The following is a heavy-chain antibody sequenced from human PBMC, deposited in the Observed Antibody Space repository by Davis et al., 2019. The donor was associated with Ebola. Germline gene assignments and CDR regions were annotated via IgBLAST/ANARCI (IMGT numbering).Heavy chain of an antibody. J-gene: IGHJ4*02. Sequence: ASAKVSCKASGYTFTGYYMQWVRQAPGQGLEWMGWINPHTGDTNFGQRFQGRVTMTRDTSISTGYMELSRLTSDDTAVYYCARSRFREFSSSPDFDYWGQGTLVTVSS. CDR1: GYTFTGYY. D-gene: IGHD6-6*01. V-gene: IGHV1-2*02. CDR2: INPHTGDT. CDR3: ARSRFREFSSSPDFDY.